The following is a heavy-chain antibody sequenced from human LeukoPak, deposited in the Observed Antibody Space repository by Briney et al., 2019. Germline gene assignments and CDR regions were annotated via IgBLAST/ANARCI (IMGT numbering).Heavy chain of an antibody. CDR1: GGSINSYY. J-gene: IGHJ4*02. CDR2: IYYSGST. D-gene: IGHD3-22*01. V-gene: IGHV4-59*08. CDR3: ARWNYDSSGYREFDY. Sequence: SETLSLTCAVSGGSINSYYWNWIRQPPGKGLEWIGYIYYSGSTNYNPSLKSRVTISVDTSKNQFSLKVESVTAADTAVYYCARWNYDSSGYREFDYWGQGILVTVSS.